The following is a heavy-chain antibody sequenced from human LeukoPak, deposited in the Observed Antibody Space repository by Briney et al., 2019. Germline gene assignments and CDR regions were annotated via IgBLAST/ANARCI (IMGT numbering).Heavy chain of an antibody. D-gene: IGHD3-3*01. CDR3: AKDPYYDFWSGYYQYYFDY. Sequence: GGSLRLSCAASGFTFSSYAMSWVRQAPGKGLEWVSAISGSGGSTYYADSVKGRFTISRDNSKNTLYLQMNSLRAEDTAVCYCAKDPYYDFWSGYYQYYFDYWGQGTLVTVSP. V-gene: IGHV3-23*01. CDR2: ISGSGGST. J-gene: IGHJ4*02. CDR1: GFTFSSYA.